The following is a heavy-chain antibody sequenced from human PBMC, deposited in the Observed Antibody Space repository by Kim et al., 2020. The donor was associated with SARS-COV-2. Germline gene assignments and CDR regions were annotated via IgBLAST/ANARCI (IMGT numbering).Heavy chain of an antibody. J-gene: IGHJ6*02. V-gene: IGHV3-33*01. CDR1: GFTFSSYG. CDR3: ARDLKAVTSDGMDV. D-gene: IGHD4-4*01. Sequence: GGSLRLSCAASGFTFSSYGMHWVRQAPGKGLEWVAVIWYDGSNKYYADSVKGRFTISRDNSKNTLYLQMNSLRAEDTAVYYCARDLKAVTSDGMDVWGQGTTVTVSS. CDR2: IWYDGSNK.